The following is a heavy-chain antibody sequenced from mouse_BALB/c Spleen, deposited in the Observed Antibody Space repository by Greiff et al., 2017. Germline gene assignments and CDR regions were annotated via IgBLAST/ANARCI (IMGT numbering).Heavy chain of an antibody. D-gene: IGHD2-3*01. CDR1: GYTFSSYW. CDR2: ILPGSGST. V-gene: IGHV1-9*01. CDR3: ARGGYYPAWFAY. J-gene: IGHJ3*01. Sequence: QVQLQQSGAELMKPGASVKISCKATGYTFSSYWIEWVKQRPGHGLEWIGEILPGSGSTNYNEKFKGKATFTADTSSNTAYMQLSSLTSEDSAVYYCARGGYYPAWFAYWGQGTLVTVSA.